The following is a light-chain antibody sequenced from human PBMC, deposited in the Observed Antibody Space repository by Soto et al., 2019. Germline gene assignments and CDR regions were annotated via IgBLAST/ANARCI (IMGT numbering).Light chain of an antibody. Sequence: DIPLTQSPSFLSASVGDRVTITCRASQGISSFLAWYQQKPPKAPELLIYGASTLQSGVPSRFSGSGSGTEFTLTISSLQPEDFATYYCQQLNTYPITFAQGTRLEIK. V-gene: IGKV1-9*01. J-gene: IGKJ5*01. CDR2: GAS. CDR3: QQLNTYPIT. CDR1: QGISSF.